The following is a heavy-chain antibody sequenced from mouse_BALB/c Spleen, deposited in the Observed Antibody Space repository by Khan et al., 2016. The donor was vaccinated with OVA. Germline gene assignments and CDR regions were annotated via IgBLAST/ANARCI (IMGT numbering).Heavy chain of an antibody. CDR3: ARDGAVISLRFGMDY. V-gene: IGHV14-3*02. Sequence: VQLQQSGAELVKPGASVKLSCTASAFNIKDTYIHWVKQRPEQGLEWIGRIDPANGNTKYDPKFQGKATVTADTSSTTAYLQLSSLTPEDTAVYYCARDGAVISLRFGMDYWGQGTSVTVSS. J-gene: IGHJ4*01. CDR1: AFNIKDTY. D-gene: IGHD2-13*01. CDR2: IDPANGNT.